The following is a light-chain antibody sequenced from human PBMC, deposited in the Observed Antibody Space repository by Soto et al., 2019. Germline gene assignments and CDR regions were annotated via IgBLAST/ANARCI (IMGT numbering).Light chain of an antibody. CDR3: QQYDNWPPLT. V-gene: IGKV3-15*01. J-gene: IGKJ1*01. Sequence: EVVMTQSPATLSVSPGERATLSCRASQNIRKNLAWYRQTPGQAPRLLVYSATPRAAGVPPRFSGRGSGTEFTLTISSLQSEDSAVYYCQQYDNWPPLTFGQGTTLEI. CDR1: QNIRKN. CDR2: SAT.